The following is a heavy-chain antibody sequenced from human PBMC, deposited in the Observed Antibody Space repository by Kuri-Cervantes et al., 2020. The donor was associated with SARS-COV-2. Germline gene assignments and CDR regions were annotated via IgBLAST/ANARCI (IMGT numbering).Heavy chain of an antibody. CDR2: ISGSGGST. J-gene: IGHJ4*02. CDR1: GFTFKDYS. D-gene: IGHD3-3*01. Sequence: GESLKISCVASGFTFKDYSINWVRLAPGKGLEWVSGISGSGGSTNYADSVKGRFTISRDNSKNTLYLQMNSLRAEDTAVCYFAKDLGTMFGVFITENFDYWGQGTLVTVSS. CDR3: AKDLGTMFGVFITENFDY. V-gene: IGHV3-23*01.